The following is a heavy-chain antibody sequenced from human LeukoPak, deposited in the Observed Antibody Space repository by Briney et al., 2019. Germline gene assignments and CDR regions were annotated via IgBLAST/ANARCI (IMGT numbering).Heavy chain of an antibody. D-gene: IGHD5-18*01. J-gene: IGHJ6*03. Sequence: PSETLSVTCTVSGGSISSYYWSWIRQPPGKGLEWIGHIYYSGSTNYNPSLKSRVTISVDTSKNQFSLKPSAVTAANTVVYCWARGEGQLWDESYIDAWGKGTTVTVSS. CDR1: GGSISSYY. V-gene: IGHV4-59*01. CDR2: IYYSGST. CDR3: ARGEGQLWDESYIDA.